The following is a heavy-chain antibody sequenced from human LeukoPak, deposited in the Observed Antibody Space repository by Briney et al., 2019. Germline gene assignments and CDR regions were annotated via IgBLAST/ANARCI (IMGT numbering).Heavy chain of an antibody. CDR2: INPSGGTT. CDR3: ARDTTGGAYFDY. V-gene: IGHV1-46*01. Sequence: GASVTVSCKASGYTFTSYYMHWVRQAPGQGLEWMGIINPSGGTTSYAQKFQGRVTMTRDTSTSTVYMELSSLRSEDTAVYYCARDTTGGAYFDYWGQGTLVTVSS. CDR1: GYTFTSYY. D-gene: IGHD1-26*01. J-gene: IGHJ4*02.